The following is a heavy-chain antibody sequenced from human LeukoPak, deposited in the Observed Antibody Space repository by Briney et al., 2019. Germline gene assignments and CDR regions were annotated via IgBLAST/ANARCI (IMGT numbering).Heavy chain of an antibody. J-gene: IGHJ3*02. CDR3: ARGYSRAAFDI. CDR1: GFTFRNYL. D-gene: IGHD2-15*01. Sequence: QTGGFLRLSCAASGFTFRNYLMNWVRQAPGKGLEWVSFISSTGGTIYYADSVKGRFTVSRDNGENSLFLQMNSLRVEDTALYYCARGYSRAAFDIWGQGTVVAVSS. V-gene: IGHV3-48*01. CDR2: ISSTGGTI.